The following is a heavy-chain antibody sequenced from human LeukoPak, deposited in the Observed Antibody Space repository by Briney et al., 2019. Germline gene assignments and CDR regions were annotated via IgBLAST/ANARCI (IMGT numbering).Heavy chain of an antibody. CDR2: ISKSGGST. J-gene: IGHJ4*02. CDR3: AKAGPRKDYEVDY. V-gene: IGHV3-23*01. CDR1: GFTFSSYA. D-gene: IGHD4-17*01. Sequence: PGGSLRLSCAASGFTFSSYAMSWVRQAPGKGLEWASTISKSGGSTYYADSVKGRFTISRDNSKNTLYLQMNSLRAEDTAIYYCAKAGPRKDYEVDYWGQGTLVTVSS.